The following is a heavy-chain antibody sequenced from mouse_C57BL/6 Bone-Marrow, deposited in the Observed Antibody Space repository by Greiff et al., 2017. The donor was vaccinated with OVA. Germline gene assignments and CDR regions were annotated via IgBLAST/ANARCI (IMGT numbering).Heavy chain of an antibody. Sequence: VQLQESGAELAKPGASVKLSCKASGYTFTSYWMHWVKQRPGQGLEWIGYINPSSGYTKYNQKFKDKATLTADKSSSPAYRQLSSLTYEDSAVYYCARFITTVVVPDYWGQGTTLTVSS. CDR2: INPSSGYT. CDR3: ARFITTVVVPDY. V-gene: IGHV1-7*01. D-gene: IGHD1-1*01. J-gene: IGHJ2*01. CDR1: GYTFTSYW.